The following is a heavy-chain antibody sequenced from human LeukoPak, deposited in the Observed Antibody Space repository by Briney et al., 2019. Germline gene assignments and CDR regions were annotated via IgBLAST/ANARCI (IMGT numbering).Heavy chain of an antibody. CDR2: IYSGGST. CDR1: GFTVSSNY. Sequence: GGSLRLSCAATGFTVSSNYMSWVREAPGKGLEWVSVIYSGGSTYYADSVKGRFTISRHNSKNTLYLQMNSLRAEDTAVYYCARGNVDTAMAGYYGMDVWGQGTTVTVSS. V-gene: IGHV3-53*04. D-gene: IGHD5-18*01. CDR3: ARGNVDTAMAGYYGMDV. J-gene: IGHJ6*02.